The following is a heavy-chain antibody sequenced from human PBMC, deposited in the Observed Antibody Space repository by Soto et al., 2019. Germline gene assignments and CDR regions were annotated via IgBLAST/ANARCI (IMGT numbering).Heavy chain of an antibody. V-gene: IGHV1-18*01. J-gene: IGHJ6*04. CDR3: ARHLLTTVTTYYYYHMDV. D-gene: IGHD4-4*01. CDR1: GYTFTNFD. CDR2: ISAYNGNT. Sequence: QVQLVQSGAEVKRPGASVKVSCKASGYTFTNFDINWVRQAPGQGLEWMGWISAYNGNTNYAQKLRGRVTMTTDTSTSTAYMELSSLRSDDTAVYYCARHLLTTVTTYYYYHMDVWGKVTTVTVSS.